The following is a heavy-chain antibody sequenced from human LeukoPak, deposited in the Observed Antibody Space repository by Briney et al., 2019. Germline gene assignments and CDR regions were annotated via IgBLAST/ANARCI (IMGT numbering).Heavy chain of an antibody. D-gene: IGHD3-22*01. Sequence: PGGSLRLSCVASGFTFSSDAMRWVRQAPGKGLEWVSGISGSGGSTYYADSVKGRFTISRDNSKNTLSLQMNSLRAEDTAVYYCAKDGHYYDSSGRYYFDYWGQGTLVTVSS. CDR3: AKDGHYYDSSGRYYFDY. V-gene: IGHV3-23*01. J-gene: IGHJ4*02. CDR1: GFTFSSDA. CDR2: ISGSGGST.